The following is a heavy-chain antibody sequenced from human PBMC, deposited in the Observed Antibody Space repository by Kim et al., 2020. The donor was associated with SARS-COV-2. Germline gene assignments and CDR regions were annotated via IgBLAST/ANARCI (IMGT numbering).Heavy chain of an antibody. Sequence: GGSLRLSCAASGFTFSDYYMSWIRQAPGKGLEWVSYISSSSSYTNYADSVKGRFTISRDNAKNSLYLQMNSLRAEDTAVYYCASAMVRGAVDYWGQGTLVTVSS. J-gene: IGHJ4*02. CDR2: ISSSSSYT. CDR1: GFTFSDYY. V-gene: IGHV3-11*06. D-gene: IGHD3-10*01. CDR3: ASAMVRGAVDY.